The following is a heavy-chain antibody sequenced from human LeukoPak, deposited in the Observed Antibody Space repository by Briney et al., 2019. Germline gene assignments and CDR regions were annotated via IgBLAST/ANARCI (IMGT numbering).Heavy chain of an antibody. V-gene: IGHV3-9*01. Sequence: PGGSLRLSCAASGFTFDDYAMHWVRQAPGKDLEWVSGISWNSGSIGYADSVKGRFTISRDNAKNSLYLQMNSLRAEDTALYYCAKGYSYGYGYYFDYWGQGTLVTVSS. CDR2: ISWNSGSI. D-gene: IGHD5-18*01. CDR3: AKGYSYGYGYYFDY. J-gene: IGHJ4*02. CDR1: GFTFDDYA.